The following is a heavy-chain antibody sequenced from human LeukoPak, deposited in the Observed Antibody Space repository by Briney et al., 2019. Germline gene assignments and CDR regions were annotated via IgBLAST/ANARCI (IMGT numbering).Heavy chain of an antibody. CDR3: ARAWSCSGGSCYAED. V-gene: IGHV5-51*01. J-gene: IGHJ4*02. CDR2: IYPSDSDT. CDR1: GDTFTYYW. D-gene: IGHD2-15*01. Sequence: GESLKISCKGFGXGSGDTFTYYWIAWVRQRPGKGLEWMGIIYPSDSDTIYSPSSQGQVTISADKSIRTAYLEWSSLKASDTAMYYCARAWSCSGGSCYAEDWGQGTLVTVSS.